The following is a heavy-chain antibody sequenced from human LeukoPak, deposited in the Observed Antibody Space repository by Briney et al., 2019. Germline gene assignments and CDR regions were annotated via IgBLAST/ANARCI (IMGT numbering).Heavy chain of an antibody. V-gene: IGHV3-48*01. Sequence: GSLRLSCAASGFTFSSYSMNWVRQAPGKGLEWVSYITRSGSARYYADAVKGRFTISRDNAKNSLYLQMNSLRAEDTAVYYCAKIGMATAFDYWGQGTLVTVSS. CDR1: GFTFSSYS. CDR2: ITRSGSAR. J-gene: IGHJ4*02. CDR3: AKIGMATAFDY. D-gene: IGHD5-24*01.